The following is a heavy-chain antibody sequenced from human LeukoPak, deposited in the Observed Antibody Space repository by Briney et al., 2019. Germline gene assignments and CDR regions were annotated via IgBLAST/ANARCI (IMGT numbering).Heavy chain of an antibody. CDR3: ARNLWFGESSDAFDT. Sequence: WASVKVSCKASGYSFTGHYMHWVRQAPGQGLEWMGWINPKSGGTNYAQKFQGRVTMTRDTSISAAYMDMSSLRSDDTAVYYCARNLWFGESSDAFDTWGQGTMVTVSS. V-gene: IGHV1-2*02. CDR2: INPKSGGT. J-gene: IGHJ3*02. D-gene: IGHD3-10*01. CDR1: GYSFTGHY.